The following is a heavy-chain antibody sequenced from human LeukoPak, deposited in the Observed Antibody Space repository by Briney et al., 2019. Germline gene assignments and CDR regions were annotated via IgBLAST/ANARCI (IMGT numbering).Heavy chain of an antibody. CDR2: INPNSGGT. D-gene: IGHD3-3*01. CDR1: GYTFTGYY. CDR3: ASRVPYYDFWSGPFDY. Sequence: ASVKVSCKASGYTFTGYYMHWVRQAPGQGLEWMGWINPNSGGTNYAQKFQGRVTMTRDTSISTAYMELSRLRSDDTAVHYCASRVPYYDFWSGPFDYWGQGTLVTVSS. J-gene: IGHJ4*02. V-gene: IGHV1-2*02.